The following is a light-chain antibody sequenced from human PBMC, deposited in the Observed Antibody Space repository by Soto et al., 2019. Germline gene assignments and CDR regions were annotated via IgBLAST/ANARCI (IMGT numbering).Light chain of an antibody. V-gene: IGKV3D-15*01. CDR2: GVS. Sequence: VMTQSPDTLSVSLGERPTLLYRASQSVSNNLAWYQQKPGQATRLLIYGVSTTATGVPARFSGSWSGADFTLTISSLQPEEFAVDDCHQYDNWWTFGQGTKVDIK. CDR1: QSVSNN. CDR3: HQYDNWWT. J-gene: IGKJ1*01.